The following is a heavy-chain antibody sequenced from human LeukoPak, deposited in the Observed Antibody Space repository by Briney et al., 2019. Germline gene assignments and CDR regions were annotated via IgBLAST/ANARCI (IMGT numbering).Heavy chain of an antibody. V-gene: IGHV3-7*01. CDR2: IKQDGSEK. CDR3: ARATSNPRITIFGVVSRPKYMDV. CDR1: GFTFSSYW. J-gene: IGHJ6*03. D-gene: IGHD3-3*01. Sequence: GGSLRLSCAASGFTFSSYWTSWVRQAPGKGLEWVANIKQDGSEKYYVDSVKGRFTISRDNAKNSLYLQMNSLRAEDTAVYYCARATSNPRITIFGVVSRPKYMDVWGKGTTVTVSS.